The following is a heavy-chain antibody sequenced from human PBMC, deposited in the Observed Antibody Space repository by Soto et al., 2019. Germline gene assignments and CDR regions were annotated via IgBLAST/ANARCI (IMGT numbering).Heavy chain of an antibody. CDR1: GFTSDDNA. CDR2: INWKSDI. V-gene: IGHV3-9*02. CDR3: AILQDRGGRTTFIY. Sequence: GGSLRLSCAVSGFTSDDNAMHWVRQAPEKGLEWVSGINWKSDIGYADSVKGRFTISRDNAENSLYLQMNSLRAEDTALYYCAILQDRGGRTTFIYWGQGTQVTVSS. D-gene: IGHD3-16*01. J-gene: IGHJ4*02.